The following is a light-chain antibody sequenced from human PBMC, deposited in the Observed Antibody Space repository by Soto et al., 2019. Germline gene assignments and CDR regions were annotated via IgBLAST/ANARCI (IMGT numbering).Light chain of an antibody. CDR1: QSISGTF. V-gene: IGKV3D-20*02. CDR3: QQRSNWPIT. CDR2: GAS. Sequence: VLTQSLDTLSLPPGERATLSCRAGQSISGTFLNWYQQKPGQAPRLLIYGASNRATGTPDRFSGSGSGTEFTLTISRLEPEDFAVYYCQQRSNWPITFGQGTRLEIK. J-gene: IGKJ5*01.